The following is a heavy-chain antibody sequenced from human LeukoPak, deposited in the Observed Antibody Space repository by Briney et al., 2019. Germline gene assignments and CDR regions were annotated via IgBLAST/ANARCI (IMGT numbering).Heavy chain of an antibody. CDR1: GFTFSSYS. Sequence: GGSLRLSCAASGFTFSSYSMNWVRQAPGKGLEWVSSISSSSSYIYYADSVKGRFTISRDNSKNTLYLQMNSLRAEDTAVYYCATPMTTFYYMDVWGKGTTVTISS. D-gene: IGHD3-16*01. CDR3: ATPMTTFYYMDV. CDR2: ISSSSSYI. V-gene: IGHV3-21*01. J-gene: IGHJ6*03.